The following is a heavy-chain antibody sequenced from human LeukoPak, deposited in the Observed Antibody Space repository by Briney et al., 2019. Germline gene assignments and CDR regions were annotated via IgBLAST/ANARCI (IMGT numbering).Heavy chain of an antibody. CDR3: ARGYCSSTSCYLYGMGV. Sequence: SETLSLTCAVYGGSFSGYYWSWIRQPPGKGLERIGEINHSGSTNYNPSLKGRVFISVDTSKNQFSLKLSSVTAADTAVYYCARGYCSSTSCYLYGMGVWGQGTTVTVSS. V-gene: IGHV4-34*01. CDR1: GGSFSGYY. CDR2: INHSGST. D-gene: IGHD2-2*01. J-gene: IGHJ6*02.